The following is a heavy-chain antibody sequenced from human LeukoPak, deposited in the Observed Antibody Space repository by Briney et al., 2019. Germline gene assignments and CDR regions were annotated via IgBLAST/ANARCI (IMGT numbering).Heavy chain of an antibody. CDR2: INPNSGGT. Sequence: ASVKVSCKASGYTFTGYYMHWVRQAPGQGLEWMGGINPNSGGTNYAQKFQGRVTMTRDTSISTAYMELSRLRSDDTAVYYCARGLDTMVRGVIMDFHYWGQGTLVTVSS. CDR3: ARGLDTMVRGVIMDFHY. V-gene: IGHV1-2*02. J-gene: IGHJ4*02. CDR1: GYTFTGYY. D-gene: IGHD3-10*01.